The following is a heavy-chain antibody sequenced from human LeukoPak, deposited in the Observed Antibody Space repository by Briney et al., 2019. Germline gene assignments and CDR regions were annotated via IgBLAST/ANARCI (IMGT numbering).Heavy chain of an antibody. CDR1: GGSISSSSYY. D-gene: IGHD2-2*02. J-gene: IGHJ4*02. Sequence: SETLSLTCTVSGGSISSSSYYWGWIRQPPGKGLEWIGSIYYSGSTYYNPSLKSRVTISVDTSKNQFSLKLSSVTAADTAVYYCARRLRDELLYWGYFDYWGQGTLVTVSS. CDR3: ARRLRDELLYWGYFDY. CDR2: IYYSGST. V-gene: IGHV4-39*01.